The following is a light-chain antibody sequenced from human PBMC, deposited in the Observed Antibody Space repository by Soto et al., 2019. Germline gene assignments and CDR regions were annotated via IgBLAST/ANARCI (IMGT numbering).Light chain of an antibody. CDR3: QSFDSSTHV. CDR1: SGSIAYNP. J-gene: IGLJ2*01. V-gene: IGLV6-57*04. CDR2: EHN. Sequence: NFMLTQPHSVSESPGKTVTISCTRSSGSIAYNPVQWYQQRPDSAPTAVIFEHNYRVSGVPDRFSGSIDTSSNSASLTISGLMPEDEADYYCQSFDSSTHVFGGGTKLTVL.